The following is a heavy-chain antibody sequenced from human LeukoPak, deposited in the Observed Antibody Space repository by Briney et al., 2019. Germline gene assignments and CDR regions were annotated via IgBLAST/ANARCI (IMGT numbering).Heavy chain of an antibody. J-gene: IGHJ5*02. CDR3: ARDNSVGDYAWWFDP. CDR1: GYAFTRHY. CDR2: INPRVSST. Sequence: ASVKVSCKSSGYAFTRHYMHWVRQAPGQGREWMGLINPRVSSTIYAQKFQGRVTMTREMSTSTEYMELRSLRSEDTAVYYCARDNSVGDYAWWFDPWGEGTLVTVSS. D-gene: IGHD1-26*01. V-gene: IGHV1-46*01.